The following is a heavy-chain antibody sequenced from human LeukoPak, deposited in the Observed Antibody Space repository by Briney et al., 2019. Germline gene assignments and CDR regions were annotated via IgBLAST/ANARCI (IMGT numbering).Heavy chain of an antibody. V-gene: IGHV3-66*01. Sequence: GGSLRLSCAASGFTVSSNYMSWVRQAPGKGLEWVSLIYSGGRIFYADSVKGRFIISTDNSKNTLYLQMNSLRAEDTAVYYCAKDLDHTMIWGGDLDYWGQGTLVTVSS. D-gene: IGHD3-10*01. CDR2: IYSGGRI. CDR1: GFTVSSNY. CDR3: AKDLDHTMIWGGDLDY. J-gene: IGHJ4*02.